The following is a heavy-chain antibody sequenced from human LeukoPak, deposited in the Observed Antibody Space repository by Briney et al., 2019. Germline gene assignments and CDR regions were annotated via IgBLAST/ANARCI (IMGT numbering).Heavy chain of an antibody. CDR1: GRTFTIYA. J-gene: IGHJ4*02. Sequence: GASVKVSCKASGRTFTIYAISWVRQAPGQGLEWMGGIIPIFGTANYAQKFQGRVTITADESTSTAYMELSSLRSEDTAVYYCARLHSSGWFWDYWGQGTLVTVSS. D-gene: IGHD6-19*01. CDR2: IIPIFGTA. V-gene: IGHV1-69*13. CDR3: ARLHSSGWFWDY.